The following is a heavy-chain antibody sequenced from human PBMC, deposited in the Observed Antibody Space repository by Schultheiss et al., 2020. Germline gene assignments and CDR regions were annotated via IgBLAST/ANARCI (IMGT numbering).Heavy chain of an antibody. CDR2: IYYSGST. J-gene: IGHJ4*02. CDR1: SFSSYS. Sequence: SFSSYSMHWVRQAPGKGLEWIGSIYYSGSTYYNPSLKSRVTISVDTSKNQFSLKLSSVTAADTAVYYCASYAMGSYFDYWGQGTLVTVSS. CDR3: ASYAMGSYFDY. D-gene: IGHD3-10*01. V-gene: IGHV4-39*01.